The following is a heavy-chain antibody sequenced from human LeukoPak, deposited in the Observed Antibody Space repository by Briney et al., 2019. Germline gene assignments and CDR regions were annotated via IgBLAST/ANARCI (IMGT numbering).Heavy chain of an antibody. CDR2: IKQDGSEK. D-gene: IGHD3-22*01. V-gene: IGHV3-7*01. J-gene: IGHJ5*02. Sequence: QPGGSLRLSCAASRFTFSNYWMSWVRQAPGKGLEWVANIKQDGSEKYYVDSVKGRFTISRDNAKNSLYLQMNSLRAEDTAVYYCARRSYYYDSSGELQKWFDPWGQGTLVTVSS. CDR3: ARRSYYYDSSGELQKWFDP. CDR1: RFTFSNYW.